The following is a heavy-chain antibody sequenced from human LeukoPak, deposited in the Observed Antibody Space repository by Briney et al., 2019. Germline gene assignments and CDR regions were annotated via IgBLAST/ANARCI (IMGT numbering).Heavy chain of an antibody. D-gene: IGHD6-19*01. V-gene: IGHV3-23*01. CDR3: AKSSGWARESFYFQN. CDR1: GFTFSSYA. Sequence: GGSLRLSCAASGFTFSSYAMSWVRQAPGKGLEWVSDISGSGGSTYYADSVTGRFSISRDNSKKMFYLQMKSLRVEDTAVYYCAKSSGWARESFYFQNWGQGTLVTVSS. J-gene: IGHJ1*01. CDR2: ISGSGGST.